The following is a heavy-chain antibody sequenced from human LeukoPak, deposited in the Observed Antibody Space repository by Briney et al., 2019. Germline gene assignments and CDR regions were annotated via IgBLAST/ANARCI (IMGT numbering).Heavy chain of an antibody. Sequence: SETLSLTCTVSGDSISSSYYYWGWIRQPPGRGLEWIGSMFYSGSTYYNPSLKSRVTISVDTSKNQFSLKLSSVTAADTAVYFCARIAYSGYDFRGGADYWGQGTLVTVSS. CDR2: MFYSGST. V-gene: IGHV4-39*07. CDR1: GDSISSSYYY. D-gene: IGHD5-12*01. CDR3: ARIAYSGYDFRGGADY. J-gene: IGHJ4*02.